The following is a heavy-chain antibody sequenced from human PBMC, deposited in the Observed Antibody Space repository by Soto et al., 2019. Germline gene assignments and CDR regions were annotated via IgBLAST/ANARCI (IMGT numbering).Heavy chain of an antibody. CDR2: ISGSGATT. CDR1: GFTFSNFA. D-gene: IGHD1-26*01. V-gene: IGHV3-23*01. CDR3: AKRPHSGNYWAFFDY. J-gene: IGHJ4*02. Sequence: PGGSLSLSCAASGFTFSNFAMSWVRQAPGKGLEWVSTISGSGATTNYADSVKGRFTISRDNSKNTLYLQMNSLRAEDTAVYYCAKRPHSGNYWAFFDYRGQGTLVTVSS.